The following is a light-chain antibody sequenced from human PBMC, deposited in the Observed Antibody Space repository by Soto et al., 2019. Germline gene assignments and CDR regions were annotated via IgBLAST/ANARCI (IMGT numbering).Light chain of an antibody. CDR3: QQYYHWPRT. CDR1: QSVSSSY. V-gene: IGKV3-20*01. Sequence: EIVLKQSPGTLSLSPGERATLSCRASQSVSSSYLAWYQQKPGQAPRLLIYGASSRATGIPDRFSGSGSGTEFNLTITSLLSEDFAVYYCQQYYHWPRTFGQGTKVDI. J-gene: IGKJ1*01. CDR2: GAS.